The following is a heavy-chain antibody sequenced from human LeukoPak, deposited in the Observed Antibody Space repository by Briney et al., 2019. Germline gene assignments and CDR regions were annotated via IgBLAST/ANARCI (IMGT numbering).Heavy chain of an antibody. D-gene: IGHD5-18*01. CDR1: GGSISSSSYY. CDR2: IYYSGST. Sequence: PSETLSLTCTVSGGSISSSSYYWGWIRQPPGKGLEWIGSIYYSGSTYYNPSLKSRVTISVDTSKNQFSLKLSSVTAADTAVYYCASLGYSYAVNWFDPWGQGTLVTVSS. V-gene: IGHV4-39*01. CDR3: ASLGYSYAVNWFDP. J-gene: IGHJ5*02.